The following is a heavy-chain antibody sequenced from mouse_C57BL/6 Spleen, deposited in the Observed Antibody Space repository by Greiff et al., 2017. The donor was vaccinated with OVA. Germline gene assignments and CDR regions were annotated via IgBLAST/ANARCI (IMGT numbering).Heavy chain of an antibody. CDR3: ARISTGFFDY. D-gene: IGHD4-1*02. CDR2: IYPGDGDT. J-gene: IGHJ2*01. V-gene: IGHV1-82*01. CDR1: GYAFSSSW. Sequence: QVQLQQSGPELVKPGASVKISCKASGYAFSSSWMNWVKQRPGKGLEWIGRIYPGDGDTNYNGKFKGKATLTADKSSSTAYMQLSSLTSEDSAVYFCARISTGFFDYWGQGTTLTVSS.